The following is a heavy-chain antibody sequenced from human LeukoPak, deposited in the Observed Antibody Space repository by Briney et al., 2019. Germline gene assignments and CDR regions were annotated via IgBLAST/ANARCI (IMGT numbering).Heavy chain of an antibody. Sequence: PGGSLRLSCAASGFTFSSYAMSWVGQAPGKGLEWVSAISGSGGSTYYADSVKGRFTISRDNSKNTLYLQMNSLRAEDTAVYYCAKVAVAAYQDYYYYMDVWGKGTTVTVSS. CDR2: ISGSGGST. J-gene: IGHJ6*03. CDR1: GFTFSSYA. V-gene: IGHV3-23*01. D-gene: IGHD6-19*01. CDR3: AKVAVAAYQDYYYYMDV.